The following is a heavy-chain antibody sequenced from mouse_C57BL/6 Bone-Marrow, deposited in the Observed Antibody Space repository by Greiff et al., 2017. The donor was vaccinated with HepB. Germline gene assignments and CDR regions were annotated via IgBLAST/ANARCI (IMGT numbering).Heavy chain of an antibody. D-gene: IGHD1-1*01. CDR2: ISDGGSYT. J-gene: IGHJ4*01. V-gene: IGHV5-4*01. CDR3: ARDLRYYYGSSYEGYAMDY. Sequence: EVKLQESGGGLVKPGGSLKLSCAASGFTFSSYAMSWVRQTPEKRLEWVATISDGGSYTYYPDNVKGRFTISRDNAKNNLYLQMSHLKSEDTAMYYCARDLRYYYGSSYEGYAMDYWGQGTSVTVSS. CDR1: GFTFSSYA.